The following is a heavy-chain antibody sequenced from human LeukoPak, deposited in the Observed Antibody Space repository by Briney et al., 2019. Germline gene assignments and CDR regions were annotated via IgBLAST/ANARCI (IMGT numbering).Heavy chain of an antibody. Sequence: GGSLRLSCVASGFTFSDHAVSWLRQAPGRGLEWVSAISGGSTSTYYADSVKGRFTISRDNAKNSLYLQMNSLRDEDTAVYYCAREGSGSYLDYWGQGTLVTVSS. D-gene: IGHD3-10*01. CDR2: ISGGSTST. V-gene: IGHV3-23*01. J-gene: IGHJ4*02. CDR1: GFTFSDHA. CDR3: AREGSGSYLDY.